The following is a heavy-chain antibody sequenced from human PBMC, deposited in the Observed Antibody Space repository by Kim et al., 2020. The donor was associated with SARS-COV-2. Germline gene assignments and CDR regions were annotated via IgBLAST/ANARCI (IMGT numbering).Heavy chain of an antibody. V-gene: IGHV4-39*01. Sequence: SETLSLTCTVSGGSISSSSYYWGWIRQPPGKGLEWIGSIYYSGSTYYNPSLKSRVTISVDTSKNQFSLKLSSVTAADTAVYYCARATTVVRPPYYYYYYGMDVWGQGTTVTVYS. D-gene: IGHD4-17*01. CDR3: ARATTVVRPPYYYYYYGMDV. J-gene: IGHJ6*02. CDR1: GGSISSSSYY. CDR2: IYYSGST.